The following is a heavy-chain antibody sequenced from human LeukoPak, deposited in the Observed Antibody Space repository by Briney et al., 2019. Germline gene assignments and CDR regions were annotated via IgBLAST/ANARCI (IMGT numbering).Heavy chain of an antibody. CDR2: INPKSGGT. Sequence: ASVKVSCKASGYTFTGYYMHGVRQAPGRGREWMAWINPKSGGTTYEQKFQGRGTMTRDTSTSTAYMELSRLRSDDTAVYYCARGGEACSSSSCYRGHDYWGQGTLVTVSS. J-gene: IGHJ4*02. D-gene: IGHD2-2*02. V-gene: IGHV1-2*02. CDR3: ARGGEACSSSSCYRGHDY. CDR1: GYTFTGYY.